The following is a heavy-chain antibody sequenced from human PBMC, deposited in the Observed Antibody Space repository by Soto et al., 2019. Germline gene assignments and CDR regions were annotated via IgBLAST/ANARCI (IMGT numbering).Heavy chain of an antibody. V-gene: IGHV4-30-4*01. D-gene: IGHD1-26*01. CDR3: ATRSATFFFYGIDF. CDR2: ISYSGT. CDR1: GGSITAGNYV. Sequence: LSLTCTVSGGSITAGNYVLTWIRQSPGKGLEWIGYISYSGTYYNPSLKSRLTISIDTSKNQLSLQVTSVTAADTAVYYCATRSATFFFYGIDFWGQGTTVTVSS. J-gene: IGHJ6*02.